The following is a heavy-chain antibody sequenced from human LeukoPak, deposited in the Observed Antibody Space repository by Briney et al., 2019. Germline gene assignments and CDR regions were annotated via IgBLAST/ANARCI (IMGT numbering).Heavy chain of an antibody. Sequence: SETLSLTCTVSGGSISSFYWNWIRQPPGKGLEWIGYIHSSGSTNYSPSLKSRITMSVDTSKNQFSLKLSSVTAADTAVYYCGREGIFITMVRGVDAWGQGTTVTVSS. CDR1: GGSISSFY. J-gene: IGHJ6*02. D-gene: IGHD3-10*01. CDR3: GREGIFITMVRGVDA. CDR2: IHSSGST. V-gene: IGHV4-4*08.